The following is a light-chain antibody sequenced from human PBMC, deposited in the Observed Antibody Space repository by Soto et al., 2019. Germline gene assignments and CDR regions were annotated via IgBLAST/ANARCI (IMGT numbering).Light chain of an antibody. J-gene: IGLJ2*01. CDR1: SSNIGAGYD. Sequence: QSVLTQPPSVSGAPGQRVTISCTGSSSNIGAGYDVHWYQQLPGTAPKLLIYGNSNRPSGVADRFSGSKSGTSASLAITVLQAEDEADYYCQSYDSSLSGYVVFGGGTKLTVL. CDR3: QSYDSSLSGYVV. CDR2: GNS. V-gene: IGLV1-40*01.